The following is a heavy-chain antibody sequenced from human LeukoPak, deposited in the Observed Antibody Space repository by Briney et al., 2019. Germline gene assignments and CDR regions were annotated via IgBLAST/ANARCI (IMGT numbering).Heavy chain of an antibody. CDR1: GFIVSSYE. CDR3: ARVGDSSGYEFDY. D-gene: IGHD3-22*01. V-gene: IGHV3-48*03. Sequence: GGSLRLSCAASGFIVSSYETGWVRQAPGKGLEWVSYISSSGSTIYYADSVKGRFTISRDNAKNSLYLQMNSLRAEDTAVYYCARVGDSSGYEFDYWGQGTLVTVSS. CDR2: ISSSGSTI. J-gene: IGHJ4*02.